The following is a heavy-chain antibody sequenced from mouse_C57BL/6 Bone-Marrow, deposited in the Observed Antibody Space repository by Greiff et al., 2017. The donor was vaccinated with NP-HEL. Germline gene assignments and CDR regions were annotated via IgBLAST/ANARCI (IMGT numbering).Heavy chain of an antibody. V-gene: IGHV1-75*01. Sequence: LQESGPELVKPGASVKISCKASGYTFTDYYINWVKQRPGQGLEWIGWIFPGSGSTYYNEKFKGKATLTVDKSSSTAYMLLSSLTSEDSAVYFCARSGDGYSVHHAMDYWGQGTSVTVSS. CDR3: ARSGDGYSVHHAMDY. D-gene: IGHD2-3*01. CDR1: GYTFTDYY. J-gene: IGHJ4*01. CDR2: IFPGSGST.